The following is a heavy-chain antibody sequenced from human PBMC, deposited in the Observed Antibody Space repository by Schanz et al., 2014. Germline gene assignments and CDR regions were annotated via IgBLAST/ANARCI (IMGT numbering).Heavy chain of an antibody. Sequence: QVQLQESGPGLVKPSGTLSLTCAVSGGSISSSNWWSWVRQPPGKGLEWIGEIYHSGSTKYNPSLKSRVTVSVDKPKNQFSLKRNSVTAADTAVYYCATVSYDFWSGKDYYSFHMDVWGKGTTVIVSS. V-gene: IGHV4-4*02. D-gene: IGHD3-3*01. CDR2: IYHSGST. J-gene: IGHJ6*03. CDR1: GGSISSSNW. CDR3: ATVSYDFWSGKDYYSFHMDV.